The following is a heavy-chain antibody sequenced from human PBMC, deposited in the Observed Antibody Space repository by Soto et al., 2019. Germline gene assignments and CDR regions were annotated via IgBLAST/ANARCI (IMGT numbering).Heavy chain of an antibody. CDR1: GGTFSSYT. V-gene: IGHV1-69*02. CDR2: IIPILGIA. CDR3: ARPYSSSSGGMDV. J-gene: IGHJ6*02. Sequence: ASVKVSCKASGGTFSSYTISWVRQAPGQGLEWMGRIIPILGIANYAQKFQGRVTITADKSTSTAYMELSSLRSEDTAVYYFARPYSSSSGGMDVWGQGTTVTVSS. D-gene: IGHD6-6*01.